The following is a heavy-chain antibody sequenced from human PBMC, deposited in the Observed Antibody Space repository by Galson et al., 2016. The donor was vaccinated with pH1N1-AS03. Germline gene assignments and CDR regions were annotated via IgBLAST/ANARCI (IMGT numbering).Heavy chain of an antibody. CDR1: GFTFSDYW. D-gene: IGHD1-1*01. CDR3: AIWER. J-gene: IGHJ4*02. V-gene: IGHV3-7*03. CDR2: INIDGSAK. Sequence: SLRLSCAASGFTFSDYWMSWVRQAPGKGPEWVANINIDGSAKYYVDSVRGRCTISREKAKNSLYLQINNLRAEDTAMYFCAIWERWGQGTLVTVSS.